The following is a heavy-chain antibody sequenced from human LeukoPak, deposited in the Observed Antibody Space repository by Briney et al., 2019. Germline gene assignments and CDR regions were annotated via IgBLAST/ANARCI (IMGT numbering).Heavy chain of an antibody. CDR1: GGSIGSYY. Sequence: SETLSLTCTVSGGSIGSYYWNWIRQAPGKGLEWIGYIHYSGSTNHNSSLKSRVTISVDASKNQYSLKLSSVTAADTAVYYCARDGVAGGFDYWGQGTLVTVSS. D-gene: IGHD6-19*01. CDR2: IHYSGST. J-gene: IGHJ4*02. V-gene: IGHV4-59*01. CDR3: ARDGVAGGFDY.